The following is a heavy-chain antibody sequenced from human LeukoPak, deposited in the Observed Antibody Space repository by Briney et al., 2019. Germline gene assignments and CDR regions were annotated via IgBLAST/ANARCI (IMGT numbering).Heavy chain of an antibody. CDR3: ARESISIAAALIDY. Sequence: PGGSLRLSCAASGFTFSSYWMHWVRQAPGKGLAWVSRINSDGSSTSYADSVKGRFTISRDNAKNTLYLQMNSLRAEDTAVYYCARESISIAAALIDYWGQGTLVTVSS. V-gene: IGHV3-74*01. CDR1: GFTFSSYW. J-gene: IGHJ4*02. D-gene: IGHD6-13*01. CDR2: INSDGSST.